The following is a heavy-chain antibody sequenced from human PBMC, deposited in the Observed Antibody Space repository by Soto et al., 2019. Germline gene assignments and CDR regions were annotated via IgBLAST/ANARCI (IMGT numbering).Heavy chain of an antibody. CDR2: IYRGGIT. J-gene: IGHJ5*02. Sequence: PSETLSLTCAASGYSISSGLYWGWIRQPPGKGLEWIGTIYRGGITYYNPSLKSRVTISIDTSKNHFSLRLSSVTATDTAVYFCAIGNPDWFDPWGQGTLVTVS. D-gene: IGHD1-1*01. CDR1: GYSISSGLY. V-gene: IGHV4-38-2*01. CDR3: AIGNPDWFDP.